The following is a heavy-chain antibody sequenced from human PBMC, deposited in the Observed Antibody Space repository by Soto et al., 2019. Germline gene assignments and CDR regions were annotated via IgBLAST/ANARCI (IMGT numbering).Heavy chain of an antibody. Sequence: LRLSCAASGFTFSSYAMSWVRQAPGKGLEWVSAISGSGGSTYYADSVKGRFTISRDNSKNTLYLQMNSLRAEDTAVYYCAKVRGSYYVPLYYWGQGTLVTVSS. CDR3: AKVRGSYYVPLYY. CDR1: GFTFSSYA. CDR2: ISGSGGST. J-gene: IGHJ4*02. V-gene: IGHV3-23*01. D-gene: IGHD1-26*01.